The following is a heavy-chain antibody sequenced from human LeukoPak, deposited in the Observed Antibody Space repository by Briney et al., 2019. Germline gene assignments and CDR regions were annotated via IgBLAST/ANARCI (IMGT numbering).Heavy chain of an antibody. CDR3: ARRTFGGVIAY. Sequence: PSETLSLTCTVSGGSISSYYWSWIRQPPGKGLEWIGYIYYTGSTNYNPSLKSRVTISVDTSKNQFSLKLSSVTAADTAVYYCARRTFGGVIAYWGQGTLVTVSS. V-gene: IGHV4-59*12. CDR2: IYYTGST. CDR1: GGSISSYY. J-gene: IGHJ4*02. D-gene: IGHD3-16*02.